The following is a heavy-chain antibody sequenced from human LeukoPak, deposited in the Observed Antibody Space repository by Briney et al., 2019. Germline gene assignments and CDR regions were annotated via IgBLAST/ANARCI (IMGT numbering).Heavy chain of an antibody. CDR2: ISYDGSNK. CDR1: GFTFSSYA. CDR3: ARGYSGSYRLGADAFDI. Sequence: GRSLRLSCAASGFTFSSYAMHWVRQAPGKGLEWVAVISYDGSNKYYADSVKGRFTISRDNSKNTLYLQMNSLRAEDTAVYYCARGYSGSYRLGADAFDIWGQGTMVTVSS. V-gene: IGHV3-30-3*01. D-gene: IGHD1-26*01. J-gene: IGHJ3*02.